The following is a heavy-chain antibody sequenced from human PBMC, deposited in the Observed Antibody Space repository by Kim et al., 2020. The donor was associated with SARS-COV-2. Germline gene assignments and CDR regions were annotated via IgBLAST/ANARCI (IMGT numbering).Heavy chain of an antibody. CDR1: GGSISSSGYY. D-gene: IGHD3-22*01. V-gene: IGHV4-39*07. J-gene: IGHJ4*02. CDR3: ARADSSGYYFGDY. Sequence: SETLSLTCTVSGGSISSSGYYWGWIRQPPGKGLEWIGNIYYSGSTYYNPSLESRLTISVDTSKNQFSLKLSSVTAADTAVYYCARADSSGYYFGDYWGQG. CDR2: IYYSGST.